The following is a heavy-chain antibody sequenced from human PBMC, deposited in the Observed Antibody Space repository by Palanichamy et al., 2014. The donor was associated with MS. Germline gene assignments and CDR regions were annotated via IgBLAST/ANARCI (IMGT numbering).Heavy chain of an antibody. CDR3: STSCRGPDNWFDP. V-gene: IGHV3-30*02. D-gene: IGHD2-2*01. J-gene: IGHJ5*02. CDR1: GFTFSSYG. Sequence: QVQLVESGGGVVQPGGSLRLSCAASGFTFSSYGMHWVRQAPGKGLEWVAFIRYDGSNEYYANSVKGRFTISRDNSKNTLYLQMNSLRAEDTAVYCSSTSCRGPDNWFDPWGQGTLVTVSS. CDR2: IRYDGSNE.